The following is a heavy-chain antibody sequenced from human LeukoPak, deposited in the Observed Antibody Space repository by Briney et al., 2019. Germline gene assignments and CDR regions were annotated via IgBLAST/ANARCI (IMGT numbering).Heavy chain of an antibody. CDR3: RDPFDY. CDR1: AFTFSNYG. CDR2: IQYDGSDK. J-gene: IGHJ4*02. Sequence: PGGSLRLSCAASAFTFSNYGMHWVRQPPGKGLEWVAFIQYDGSDKYYADSVKGRFTISRDNSKNTLYLQMNSVRTEDMAVYYCRDPFDYWGQGTLVSVSS. V-gene: IGHV3-30*02.